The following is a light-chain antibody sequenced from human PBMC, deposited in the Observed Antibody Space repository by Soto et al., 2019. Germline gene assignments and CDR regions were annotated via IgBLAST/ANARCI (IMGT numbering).Light chain of an antibody. J-gene: IGKJ5*01. CDR3: QQFGGSPVT. CDR2: GAS. V-gene: IGKV3-20*01. CDR1: QSVSRSY. Sequence: IVLTQSPGTLSLSPGERAAIACRTSQSVSRSYLAWYQQKPGQVPRLLIYGASSRATGIPDRFSGSGSGTDVTLTISRLEPEDFEMYYCQQFGGSPVTFGQGTRLYIK.